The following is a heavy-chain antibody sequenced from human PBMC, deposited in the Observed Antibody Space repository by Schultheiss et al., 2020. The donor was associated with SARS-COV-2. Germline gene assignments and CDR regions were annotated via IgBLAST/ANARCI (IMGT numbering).Heavy chain of an antibody. CDR1: GGSIRSYY. V-gene: IGHV4-59*01. CDR2: IYYSGGT. J-gene: IGHJ4*02. Sequence: SETLSLSCTVSGGSIRSYYWSWIRQTPGKGLEWIGYIYYSGGTNYNPSLKSRVTISLDTSKNQFSLKLSSATAADTAVYYCARGDWNDVGYWGQGTLVTVSS. CDR3: ARGDWNDVGY. D-gene: IGHD1-1*01.